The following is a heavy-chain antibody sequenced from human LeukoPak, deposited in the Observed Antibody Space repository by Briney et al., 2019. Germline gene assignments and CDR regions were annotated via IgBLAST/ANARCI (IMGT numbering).Heavy chain of an antibody. J-gene: IGHJ6*02. V-gene: IGHV3-64*01. CDR3: ARDAGAAAGNWRFWEASKYYYYCGMDV. Sequence: GGSLRLSCAASGFTFSSYAMHWVRQAPGKGLEYVSAISSNGGSTYYANSVKGRFTISRDNSKNTLYLQMGSLRAEDMAVYYCARDAGAAAGNWRFWEASKYYYYCGMDVWGQGTTVTVSS. CDR1: GFTFSSYA. D-gene: IGHD6-13*01. CDR2: ISSNGGST.